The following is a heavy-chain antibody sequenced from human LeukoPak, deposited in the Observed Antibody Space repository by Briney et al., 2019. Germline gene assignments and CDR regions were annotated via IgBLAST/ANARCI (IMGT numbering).Heavy chain of an antibody. Sequence: QPGGSLRLSCAASGFTFSSYEMNWVRQAPGKGLEWVTFIQYDGSKKYYADSVKGRFTISRDNSKNTLYLEMNSLRAEDTAVYYCAKDIGSYYDYWGQGILVTVSS. CDR2: IQYDGSKK. CDR1: GFTFSSYE. V-gene: IGHV3-30*02. D-gene: IGHD3-10*01. CDR3: AKDIGSYYDY. J-gene: IGHJ4*02.